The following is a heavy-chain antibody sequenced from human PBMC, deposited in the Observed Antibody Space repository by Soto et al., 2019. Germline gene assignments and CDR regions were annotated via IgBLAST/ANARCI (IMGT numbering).Heavy chain of an antibody. CDR1: GFTFSSYS. D-gene: IGHD4-17*01. V-gene: IGHV3-48*01. J-gene: IGHJ6*02. CDR2: ISSSSSTI. CDR3: AREDHDYVPREGNYYYYGMDF. Sequence: GGSLRLSCAASGFTFSSYSMNWVRQAPGKGLEWVSYISSSSSTIYYADSVKGRFTISRDNAKNSLYLQMNSLRGEDTAVHYCAREDHDYVPREGNYYYYGMDFWGPGTTVNVSS.